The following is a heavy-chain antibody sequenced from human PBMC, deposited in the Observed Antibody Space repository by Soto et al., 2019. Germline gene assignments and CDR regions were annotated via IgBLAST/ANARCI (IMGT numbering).Heavy chain of an antibody. V-gene: IGHV1-18*01. CDR3: ARGGSIRHLDY. Sequence: ASVKVSCKASGYTFTSYGINWVRQAPGQGLEWLGWISAYDGYTNYAQILQGRVSMTTDTSTKTAYMELRSLRSDDTAMYYCARGGSIRHLDYWGQGTLVTVSS. D-gene: IGHD1-20*01. CDR2: ISAYDGYT. CDR1: GYTFTSYG. J-gene: IGHJ4*02.